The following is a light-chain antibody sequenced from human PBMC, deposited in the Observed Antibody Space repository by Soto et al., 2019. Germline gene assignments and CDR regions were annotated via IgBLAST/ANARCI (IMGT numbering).Light chain of an antibody. CDR2: ASS. CDR1: QSISVH. CDR3: QQSYITPYT. Sequence: DIQMTQSPSSLYASVGDTVTITCRASQSISVHLNWYQQKGGKVPKLLIYASSNLYSGFPSRFSGSGAETDFALTISSLQPEDFATYYCQQSYITPYTFGQGTRLEIK. V-gene: IGKV1-39*01. J-gene: IGKJ2*01.